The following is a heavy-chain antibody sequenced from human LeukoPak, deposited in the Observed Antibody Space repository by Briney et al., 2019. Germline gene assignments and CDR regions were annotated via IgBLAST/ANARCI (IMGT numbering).Heavy chain of an antibody. CDR2: ISAYNGNT. V-gene: IGHV1-18*01. CDR3: ARVTILVATGTDWFDP. D-gene: IGHD2-8*02. CDR1: GYTFTSCS. Sequence: ASVKVSCKASGYTFTSCSISWVRQAPGQWPEWMGWISAYNGNTNYAQKLQGRVTMTTDTSTSTAYMELRSLRSDDTAVYYCARVTILVATGTDWFDPWGQGTLVTVSS. J-gene: IGHJ5*02.